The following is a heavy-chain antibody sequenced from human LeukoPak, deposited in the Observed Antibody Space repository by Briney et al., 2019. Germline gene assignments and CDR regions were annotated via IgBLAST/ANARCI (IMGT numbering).Heavy chain of an antibody. D-gene: IGHD1-26*01. CDR3: ARRSVVGATGYYGMDV. CDR2: LIPIFGTA. V-gene: IGHV1-69*13. CDR1: GGTFSSYA. J-gene: IGHJ6*02. Sequence: SVKVSCKASGGTFSSYAISWVRQAPGQGLEWMGGLIPIFGTANYAQKFQGRVTITADESTSTAYMELSSLRSEDTAVYYCARRSVVGATGYYGMDVWGQGTTVTVSS.